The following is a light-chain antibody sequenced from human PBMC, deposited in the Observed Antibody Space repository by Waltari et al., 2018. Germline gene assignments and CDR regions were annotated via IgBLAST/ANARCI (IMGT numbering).Light chain of an antibody. CDR1: QDISDY. J-gene: IGKJ4*01. CDR2: AAS. CDR3: QQYDNLPLT. V-gene: IGKV1-33*01. Sequence: DIHLTHSPSSLSASVADRVAITCQASQDISDYLNWYQQIPGKAPKLLIYAASSLQTGVPSKFSGSGYGTNFTFTISSLQPEDVATYYCQQYDNLPLTFGGGTKVEIK.